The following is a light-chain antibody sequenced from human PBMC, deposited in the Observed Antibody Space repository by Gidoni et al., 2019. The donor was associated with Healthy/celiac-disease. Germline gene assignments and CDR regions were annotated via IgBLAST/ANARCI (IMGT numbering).Light chain of an antibody. CDR3: QAWDSSTNWV. Sequence: SYELTQPPSVPVSPGQPASITCSGDKLGDKYACWYQQKPGQSPVLVIYQDSKRPSGIPERFSGSNSGNTATLTISGTQAMDEADYYCQAWDSSTNWVFGGGTKLTVL. V-gene: IGLV3-1*01. J-gene: IGLJ3*02. CDR2: QDS. CDR1: KLGDKY.